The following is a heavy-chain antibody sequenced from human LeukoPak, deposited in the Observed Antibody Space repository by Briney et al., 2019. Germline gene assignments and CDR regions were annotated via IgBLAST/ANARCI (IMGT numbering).Heavy chain of an antibody. CDR1: GFTFSSYA. CDR3: AKTPYYDILTGYYPNAFDI. CDR2: ISGGGGST. D-gene: IGHD3-9*01. J-gene: IGHJ3*02. V-gene: IGHV3-23*01. Sequence: GGSLRLSCAASGFTFSSYAMSWVRQAPGKGLEWVSAISGGGGSTYYADSVKGRFTISRDNSKNTLYLQMNSPRAEDTAVYYCAKTPYYDILTGYYPNAFDIWGQGTMVTVSS.